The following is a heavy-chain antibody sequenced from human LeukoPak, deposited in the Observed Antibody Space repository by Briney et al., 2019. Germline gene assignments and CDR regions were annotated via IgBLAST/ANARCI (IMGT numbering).Heavy chain of an antibody. D-gene: IGHD1-1*01. CDR3: ATPSWNDELGAFDI. J-gene: IGHJ3*02. CDR1: GYTFTSYG. CDR2: IIPIFGTA. Sequence: RASVKVSCKASGYTFTSYGISWVRQAPGQGLEWMGRIIPIFGTANYAQKFQGRVTITTGESTSTAYMELSSLRFGDTAVYYCATPSWNDELGAFDIWGQGTMVTVSS. V-gene: IGHV1-69*05.